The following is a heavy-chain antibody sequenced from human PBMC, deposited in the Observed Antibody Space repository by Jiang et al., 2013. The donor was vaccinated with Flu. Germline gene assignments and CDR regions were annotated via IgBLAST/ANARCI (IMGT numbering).Heavy chain of an antibody. D-gene: IGHD1-1*01. CDR2: IYYSGST. V-gene: IGHV4-39*01. CDR3: ARYRVPDRSPDY. Sequence: LVKPSETLSLTCTVSGGSISSSSYYWGWIRQPPGKGLEWIGSIYYSGSTYYNPSLKSRVTIPVDTSKNQFSLKLSSVTAADTAVYYCARYRVPDRSPDYWGQGTLVTVSS. J-gene: IGHJ4*02. CDR1: GGSISSSSYY.